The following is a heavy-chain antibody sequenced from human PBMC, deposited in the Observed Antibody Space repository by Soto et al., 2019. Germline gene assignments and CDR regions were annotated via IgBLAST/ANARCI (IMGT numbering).Heavy chain of an antibody. D-gene: IGHD2-15*01. CDR3: AKVNVVVAAATFEYEYYFDY. CDR1: GFTVSNNY. V-gene: IGHV3-53*01. Sequence: GGSLRLSCVASGFTVSNNYMSWVRQAPGRGLKWVSAISNTGSTYYAGSVKGRSTISRDSSTNTLYLEVNSLRADDTAVYYCAKVNVVVAAATFEYEYYFDYWGQGTLVTVS. CDR2: ISNTGST. J-gene: IGHJ4*02.